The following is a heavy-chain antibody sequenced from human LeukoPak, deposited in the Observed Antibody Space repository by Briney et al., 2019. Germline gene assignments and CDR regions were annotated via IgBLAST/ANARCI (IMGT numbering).Heavy chain of an antibody. Sequence: GGSLRPSCAASGFTFGSYVMHWVRQAPGEGLEWVAAIASEDGRNEYYADSVKGRFTISRDNSKNTVYLQMNSLRAEDTAVYYCAKERPEEYYGSGSYFDYWGQGTLVTVSS. J-gene: IGHJ4*02. D-gene: IGHD3-10*01. V-gene: IGHV3-30*18. CDR1: GFTFGSYV. CDR3: AKERPEEYYGSGSYFDY. CDR2: IASEDGRNE.